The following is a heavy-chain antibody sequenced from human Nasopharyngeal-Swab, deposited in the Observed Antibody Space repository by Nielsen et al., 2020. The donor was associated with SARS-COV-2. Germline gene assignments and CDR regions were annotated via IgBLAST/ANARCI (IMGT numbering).Heavy chain of an antibody. CDR2: IYYSGST. CDR3: ARPKQKYYDILTGYPPGAFDI. V-gene: IGHV4-39*01. J-gene: IGHJ3*02. D-gene: IGHD3-9*01. Sequence: WIRQPPGKGLEWIGSIYYSGSTYYNPSLKSRVTISVDTSKNQFPLKLSSVTAADTAVYYCARPKQKYYDILTGYPPGAFDIWGQGTMVTVSS.